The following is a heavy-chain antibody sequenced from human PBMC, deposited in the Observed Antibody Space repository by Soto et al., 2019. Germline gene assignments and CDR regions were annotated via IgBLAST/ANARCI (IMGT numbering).Heavy chain of an antibody. J-gene: IGHJ4*02. CDR3: AKDHRSGSYGY. CDR2: ISYDGSNK. V-gene: IGHV3-30*18. CDR1: GFTFSSYG. Sequence: VQLVESGGGVVQPGRSLRLSCAASGFTFSSYGMHWVRQAPGKGLEWVAVISYDGSNKYYADSMKGRFTISRDNSKNTLYLQMNSLRAEDTAVYYCAKDHRSGSYGYCGQGTLVNVSS. D-gene: IGHD1-26*01.